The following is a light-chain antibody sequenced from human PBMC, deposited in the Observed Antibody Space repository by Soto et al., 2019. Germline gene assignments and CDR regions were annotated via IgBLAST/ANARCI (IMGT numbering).Light chain of an antibody. CDR2: AAS. CDR1: QSIDTW. Sequence: DIQMTQSPSTLSASVGDRVTITCRASQSIDTWLAWYQQKPGKAPELLIYAASTLQSGVPSRFSGSGSGTDFTLTISGLQSEDFATYFCQQYYSFPRTFGQGTKVDIK. CDR3: QQYYSFPRT. V-gene: IGKV1-5*01. J-gene: IGKJ1*01.